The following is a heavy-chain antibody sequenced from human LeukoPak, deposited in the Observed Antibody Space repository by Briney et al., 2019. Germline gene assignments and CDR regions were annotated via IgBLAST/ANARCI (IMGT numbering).Heavy chain of an antibody. D-gene: IGHD3-22*01. V-gene: IGHV1-8*03. CDR2: MNPNSGNT. CDR3: AGAYYYDSSGYYYPDAFDI. Sequence: ASVKVSCKASEYTFTSYDINWVRQATGQGLEWMGWMNPNSGNTGYAQKFQGRVTITRNTSISTAYMELSSLRSEDTAVYYCAGAYYYDSSGYYYPDAFDIWGQGTMVTVSS. J-gene: IGHJ3*02. CDR1: EYTFTSYD.